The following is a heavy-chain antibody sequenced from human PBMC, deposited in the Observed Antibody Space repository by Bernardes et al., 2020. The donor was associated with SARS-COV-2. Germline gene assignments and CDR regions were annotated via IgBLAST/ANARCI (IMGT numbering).Heavy chain of an antibody. CDR1: GFTFSSYA. CDR2: ISGSGGST. Sequence: GGSLRLSCAASGFTFSSYAMSWVRQAPGKGLEWVSAISGSGGSTYYADSVKGRFTISRDNSKNTLYLQMNSLRAEDTAIYYCAKDFRNCSSTSCSAWYYYYGMDVWGQGTTVTVSS. V-gene: IGHV3-23*01. D-gene: IGHD2-2*01. J-gene: IGHJ6*02. CDR3: AKDFRNCSSTSCSAWYYYYGMDV.